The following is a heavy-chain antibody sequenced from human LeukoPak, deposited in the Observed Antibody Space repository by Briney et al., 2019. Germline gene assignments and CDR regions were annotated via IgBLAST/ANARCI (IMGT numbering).Heavy chain of an antibody. J-gene: IGHJ4*02. D-gene: IGHD3-3*01. CDR3: AREGGFYRPLDF. V-gene: IGHV4-34*10. CDR2: VHLDGRT. CDR1: GFTFSSYE. Sequence: LRLSCAASGFTFSSYEMNWVRQPPGKGLEWIGEVHLDGRTNYNPSLKSRLIMSVDLPENHISLKLTSVTAADTAVYYCAREGGFYRPLDFSGQGNLVTVSS.